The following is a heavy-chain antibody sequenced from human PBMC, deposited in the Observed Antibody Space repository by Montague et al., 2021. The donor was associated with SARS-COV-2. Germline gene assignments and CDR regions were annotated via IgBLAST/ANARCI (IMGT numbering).Heavy chain of an antibody. Sequence: SLRLSCAASGFTLRNYWLEWVRQGSGKGLVWVSNVNPDGTRTNYAGSAKGRVTISRDNAKNTLYLQIDSLTADDTAVYYCARGAFSNGLDKWGQGTLVTVSS. J-gene: IGHJ4*02. CDR2: VNPDGTRT. D-gene: IGHD6-19*01. CDR3: ARGAFSNGLDK. CDR1: GFTLRNYW. V-gene: IGHV3-74*01.